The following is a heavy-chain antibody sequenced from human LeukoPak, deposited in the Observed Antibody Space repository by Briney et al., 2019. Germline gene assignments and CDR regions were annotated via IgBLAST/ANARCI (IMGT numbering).Heavy chain of an antibody. J-gene: IGHJ4*02. D-gene: IGHD5-18*01. Sequence: GRSLRLSCAASGFTFSSYAMHWVRQAPGKGLEWVAVISYDGSNKYYADSVKGRFTISRDNSKNTLYLQMNSLRAEDTAVYYCARGPLQLWLLDYWGQGTLVTVSS. CDR2: ISYDGSNK. CDR1: GFTFSSYA. V-gene: IGHV3-30-3*01. CDR3: ARGPLQLWLLDY.